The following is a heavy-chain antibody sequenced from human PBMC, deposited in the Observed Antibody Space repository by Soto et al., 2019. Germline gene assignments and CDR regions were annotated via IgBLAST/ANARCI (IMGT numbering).Heavy chain of an antibody. V-gene: IGHV6-1*01. J-gene: IGHJ6*03. Sequence: PTQTLPLTCDLPWGSVSRYSAGCNWIRQNPSRGLEWLGRTYYKSKWYYTYAASVKSRITVSPDTSKNQFSLQLTSVTPEDTAVYYCARGSWDDVSGHYYMDVWDKRTTGTVSS. CDR1: WGSVSRYSAG. CDR3: ARGSWDDVSGHYYMDV. CDR2: TYYKSKWYY. D-gene: IGHD1-1*01.